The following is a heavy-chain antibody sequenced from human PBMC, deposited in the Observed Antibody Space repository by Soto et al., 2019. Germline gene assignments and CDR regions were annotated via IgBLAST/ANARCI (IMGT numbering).Heavy chain of an antibody. CDR1: GGSITSPNYF. CDR3: ARGAFSAADKWDLFAP. J-gene: IGHJ5*02. Sequence: QVPLQESGPGLVRPSETLSLTCSVSGGSITSPNYFWGWVRRAPGRGPEWIGNIFYNGRTDYRPSLLSRVTISVDTSRNKVSLRLASVTAADTAIYCCARGAFSAADKWDLFAPWGHGTMVTVSS. V-gene: IGHV4-39*01. D-gene: IGHD1-26*01. CDR2: IFYNGRT.